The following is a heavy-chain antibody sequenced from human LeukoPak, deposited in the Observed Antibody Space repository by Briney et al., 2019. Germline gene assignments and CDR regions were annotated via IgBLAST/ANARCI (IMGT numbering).Heavy chain of an antibody. CDR3: AREASGWYLAADS. J-gene: IGHJ4*02. CDR2: IWYNGSRK. V-gene: IGHV3-33*01. D-gene: IGHD6-19*01. Sequence: GGSLRLSCAASGFTFRGYGMHWVRQPPGKGLEWVAIIWYNGSRKYHAGSVSGRFTISRDNSKNTLYLQMDNLRVDDTAIYYCAREASGWYLAADSWGPGTLVSVSS. CDR1: GFTFRGYG.